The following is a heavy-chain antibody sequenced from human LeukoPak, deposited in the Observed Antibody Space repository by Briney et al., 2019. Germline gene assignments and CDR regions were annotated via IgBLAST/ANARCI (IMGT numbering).Heavy chain of an antibody. V-gene: IGHV4-4*07. J-gene: IGHJ4*02. CDR1: GGSISSYY. CDR3: ASARADHYYGSGSLYNPIDN. Sequence: SETLSLTCTVSGGSISSYYRSWIRQPAGKGLEWIGRIYTSGSIIYNPSLKSRAAMSVDTSKDQFSLKLTSVTAADTAVYYCASARADHYYGSGSLYNPIDNWGQGTLVTVSS. CDR2: IYTSGSI. D-gene: IGHD3-10*01.